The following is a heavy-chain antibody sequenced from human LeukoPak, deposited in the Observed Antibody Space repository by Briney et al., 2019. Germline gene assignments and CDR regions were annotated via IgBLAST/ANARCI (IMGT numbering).Heavy chain of an antibody. D-gene: IGHD3-10*01. Sequence: SETLSLTCTVSGGSISSGVYFWSWIRQHPGKGLEWIGYIYYSGSTYYNPSLKSRVTISLDTSKNQFSLKLTSVTAADTAVYYCARSALDTSGSHYNPQPFDYWGQGTLVTVSS. CDR1: GGSISSGVYF. J-gene: IGHJ4*02. CDR3: ARSALDTSGSHYNPQPFDY. CDR2: IYYSGST. V-gene: IGHV4-31*03.